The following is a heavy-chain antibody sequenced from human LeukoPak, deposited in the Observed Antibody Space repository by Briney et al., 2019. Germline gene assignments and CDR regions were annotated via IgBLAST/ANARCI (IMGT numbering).Heavy chain of an antibody. V-gene: IGHV3-33*06. CDR2: IWYDGSNK. CDR3: AKDGADYYDGSGYEPPLDY. D-gene: IGHD3-22*01. J-gene: IGHJ4*02. Sequence: PGGSLRLSCAASGFTFSSYGMHWVRQAPGKGLEWVAVIWYDGSNKYYADSVKGRFTISRDNSKNTLYLQMNSLRAEDTAVYYCAKDGADYYDGSGYEPPLDYWGQGTLVTVSS. CDR1: GFTFSSYG.